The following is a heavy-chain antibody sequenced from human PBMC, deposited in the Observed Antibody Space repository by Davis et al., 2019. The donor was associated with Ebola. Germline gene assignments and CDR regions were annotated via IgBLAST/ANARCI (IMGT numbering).Heavy chain of an antibody. CDR1: GYSFTTYW. J-gene: IGHJ4*02. V-gene: IGHV5-51*01. D-gene: IGHD3-10*01. CDR2: IYPGDSDT. Sequence: GESLKISCKGSGYSFTTYWIAWVRQTPAKGLEWMGIIYPGDSDTRYSPSFEGQVTISVDRSISTAYLQWTSLKASDTAMYYCARGPRSYFRAGGDDYWGQGTLVTVSS. CDR3: ARGPRSYFRAGGDDY.